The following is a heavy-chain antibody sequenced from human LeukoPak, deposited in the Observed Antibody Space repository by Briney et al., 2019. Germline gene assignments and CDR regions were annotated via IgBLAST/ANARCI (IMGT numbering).Heavy chain of an antibody. Sequence: GGSLRLSCAVSGLTFSDYYMSWIRQAPGKGLEWVSYISSSGSSLFYADSVKGRFTISRDNAKNSLYLQMNSLRAEDTAVYYCARRPYSSSWYYFDYWGQGTLVTVSS. V-gene: IGHV3-11*04. CDR2: ISSSGSSL. D-gene: IGHD6-13*01. J-gene: IGHJ4*02. CDR3: ARRPYSSSWYYFDY. CDR1: GLTFSDYY.